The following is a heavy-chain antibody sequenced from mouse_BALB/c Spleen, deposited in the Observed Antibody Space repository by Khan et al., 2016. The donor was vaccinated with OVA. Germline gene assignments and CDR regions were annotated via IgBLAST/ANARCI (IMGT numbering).Heavy chain of an antibody. J-gene: IGHJ2*01. CDR2: INPSSGYT. V-gene: IGHV1-4*01. CDR3: ARTHER. Sequence: VQLKESGAELARPGASVKMSCKASGYTFTSYTMPWVKQRPGQGLEWIGYINPSSGYTKYNQKFKDKATLTADKSSSTAYMQLSSLTSEDSAVYYCARTHERWGQGTTLTVSS. CDR1: GYTFTSYT.